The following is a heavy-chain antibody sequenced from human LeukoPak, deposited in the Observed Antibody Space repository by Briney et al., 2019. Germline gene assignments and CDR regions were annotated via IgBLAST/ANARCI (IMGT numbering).Heavy chain of an antibody. D-gene: IGHD3-10*01. CDR3: ARDLYVGWFGEFTVGY. J-gene: IGHJ4*02. CDR2: ISAYTGNT. CDR1: GYTFTSYG. Sequence: ASVTVSCTASGYTFTSYGISWVRQAPGQGLEWLGWISAYTGNTNYAQKLQGRVTMTTDTSTSTAYMELRSLRSDDTAVYYCARDLYVGWFGEFTVGYWGQGTLVTVSS. V-gene: IGHV1-18*01.